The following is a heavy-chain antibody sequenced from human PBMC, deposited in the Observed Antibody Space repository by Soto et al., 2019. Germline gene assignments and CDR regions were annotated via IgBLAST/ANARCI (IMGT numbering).Heavy chain of an antibody. V-gene: IGHV1-8*01. CDR3: ARVRSTFLEWLFGY. J-gene: IGHJ4*02. D-gene: IGHD3-3*02. CDR2: MNPNSGNT. Sequence: QVQLVQSGAEVKKPGASVKVSCKASGYTFTSYDINWVRQATGQGLEWMGWMNPNSGNTGYAQKFQGRVTMTRNTSISTAYMELSSLRSEDTAVYYCARVRSTFLEWLFGYWGQGTLVTVSS. CDR1: GYTFTSYD.